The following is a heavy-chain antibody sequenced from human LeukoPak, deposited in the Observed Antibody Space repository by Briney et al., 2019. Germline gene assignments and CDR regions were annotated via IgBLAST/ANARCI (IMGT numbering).Heavy chain of an antibody. CDR2: IKQNGIEK. CDR3: XXXXXXXXXXXXXAYDYGDY. Sequence: GGSLRLSCAASGFSFSNYWMTWVRQGPGKGLEWVANIKQNGIEKRYVDSVKGRFTISRDNAKNSLYLQMNSLRAEDTAVYYCXXXXXXXXXXXXXAYDYGDYWGQGTQVSVSS. V-gene: IGHV3-7*01. CDR1: GFSFSNYW. J-gene: IGHJ4*02. D-gene: IGHD4-17*01.